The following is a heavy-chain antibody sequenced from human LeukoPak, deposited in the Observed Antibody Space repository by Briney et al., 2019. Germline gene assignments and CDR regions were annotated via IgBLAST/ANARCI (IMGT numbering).Heavy chain of an antibody. CDR2: IYYSGST. CDR1: GGSISSYY. Sequence: SGTLSLTCTVSGGSISSYYWSWIRQPPGKGLEWIGYIYYSGSTNYNPSLKSRVTISVDTSKNQFSLKLSSVTAADTAVYYCARVGDYGGNSFDYWGQGTLVTVSP. J-gene: IGHJ4*02. CDR3: ARVGDYGGNSFDY. V-gene: IGHV4-59*01. D-gene: IGHD4-23*01.